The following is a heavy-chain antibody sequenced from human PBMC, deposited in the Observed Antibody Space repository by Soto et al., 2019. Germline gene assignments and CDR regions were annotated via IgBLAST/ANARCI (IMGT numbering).Heavy chain of an antibody. D-gene: IGHD3-9*01. J-gene: IGHJ6*02. CDR2: IIPHFGPA. CDR1: GDSVNNDG. Sequence: QVQLVQSGAEVKKPGSSVKVSCKSSGDSVNNDGVNGVRQAPGQGLEWVGGIIPHFGPAKYPQKFQGRATITADTPTNTGFMEWLSLTSDDTAIYYCARGALLDWHNYFALDVWGQGTSVTVAS. V-gene: IGHV1-69*06. CDR3: ARGALLDWHNYFALDV.